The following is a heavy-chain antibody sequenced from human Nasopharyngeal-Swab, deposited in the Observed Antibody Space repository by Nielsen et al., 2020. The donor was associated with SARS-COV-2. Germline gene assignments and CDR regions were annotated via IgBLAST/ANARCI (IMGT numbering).Heavy chain of an antibody. J-gene: IGHJ4*02. CDR3: AREVGGDGYHEY. V-gene: IGHV4-59*12. CDR2: VYFSGSS. Sequence: SETLSLTCSVSGGSMNSYTWTWIRQPPGKGLEWMGYVYFSGSSNYNPSLKSRLTISVDTARNQFSLKLTSVTAADTAVYYCAREVGGDGYHEYWGQGSLVTVSS. CDR1: GGSMNSYT. D-gene: IGHD5-24*01.